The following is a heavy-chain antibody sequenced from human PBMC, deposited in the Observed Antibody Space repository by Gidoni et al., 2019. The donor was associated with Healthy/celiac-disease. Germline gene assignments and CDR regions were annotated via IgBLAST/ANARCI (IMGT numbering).Heavy chain of an antibody. CDR1: GFTFSSYA. V-gene: IGHV3-23*01. J-gene: IGHJ4*02. D-gene: IGHD3-3*01. CDR3: ARNPAVFLEWLLFDY. CDR2: ISGSGGST. Sequence: EVQLLESGGGLVQPGGSLRLSCAASGFTFSSYAMSWVRQAPGKGLEWVSAISGSGGSTYYADSVKGRFTISRDNSKNTLYLQMNSLRAEDTAVYYCARNPAVFLEWLLFDYWGQGTLVTVSS.